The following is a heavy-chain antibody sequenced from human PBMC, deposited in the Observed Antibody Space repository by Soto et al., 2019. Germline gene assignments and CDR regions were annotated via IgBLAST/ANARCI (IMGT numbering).Heavy chain of an antibody. J-gene: IGHJ4*02. D-gene: IGHD5-18*01. CDR1: GFTFSRYE. CDR2: ISASGSTI. CDR3: ARDSLYSYGSSIDY. V-gene: IGHV3-48*03. Sequence: EVQLVESGGGLVQPGGSLRLSCAASGFTFSRYEMNWVRQAPGEGLEWVSYISASGSTIYYAAFVKGRFTISRDNAKNSLYLQMDSLRAEDTALYYCARDSLYSYGSSIDYWGQGTLVTVSS.